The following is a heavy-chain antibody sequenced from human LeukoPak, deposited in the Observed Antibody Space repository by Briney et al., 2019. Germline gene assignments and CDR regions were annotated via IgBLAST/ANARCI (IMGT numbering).Heavy chain of an antibody. CDR1: GFTVSSNY. Sequence: GGSLRLSCAASGFTVSSNYMSWVRKAPGKGLEWVSVIYSGGTTSYADSVKGRFTFSRDNSKNTLYLKMNSLRAEDTAVYYCARCPDHYDFWGGYPYCYGMDVWGQGTTVTVSS. CDR2: IYSGGTT. J-gene: IGHJ6*02. V-gene: IGHV3-66*02. CDR3: ARCPDHYDFWGGYPYCYGMDV. D-gene: IGHD3-3*01.